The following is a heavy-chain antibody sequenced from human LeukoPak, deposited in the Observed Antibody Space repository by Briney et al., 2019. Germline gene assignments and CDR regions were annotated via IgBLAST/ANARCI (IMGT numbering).Heavy chain of an antibody. CDR3: ARHVVAVGFDY. D-gene: IGHD3-22*01. CDR1: GFTFSSYV. Sequence: GGSLRLSCAASGFTFSSYVMHWVRQAPGKGLEWVAIISYDGSNEYYADSVKGRFTISRDNSKNTLYLQMNSLRVEDTAVYYCARHVVAVGFDYWGQGTLVTVSS. V-gene: IGHV3-30*04. J-gene: IGHJ4*02. CDR2: ISYDGSNE.